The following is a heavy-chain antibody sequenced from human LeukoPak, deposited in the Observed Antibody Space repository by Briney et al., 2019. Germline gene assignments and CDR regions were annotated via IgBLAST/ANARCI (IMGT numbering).Heavy chain of an antibody. V-gene: IGHV1-2*02. CDR3: ARGEYSSSGLYYMDV. D-gene: IGHD6-13*01. Sequence: GASVKVSCKASGYTFTGYYMHWVRQAPGQGLEWMGWINPNSGGTNYAQKFQGRVTMTRDTSISTAYMELSRLRSDDTAVYYCARGEYSSSGLYYMDVWGKGTTVTISS. CDR2: INPNSGGT. CDR1: GYTFTGYY. J-gene: IGHJ6*03.